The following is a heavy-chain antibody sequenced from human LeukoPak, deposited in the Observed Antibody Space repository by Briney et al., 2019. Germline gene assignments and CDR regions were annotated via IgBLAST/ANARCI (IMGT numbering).Heavy chain of an antibody. J-gene: IGHJ4*02. CDR1: GFTFDEYA. D-gene: IGHD3-10*01. CDR3: AKAGRFGEFCDY. V-gene: IGHV3-9*01. Sequence: GGSLRLSCAASGFTFDEYAMHWVRQAPGKGLEWVSGISWSSGSLGYAGSVKGRFTISRDNAKNSLYLQMNSLRAEDTALYYCAKAGRFGEFCDYWGQGILVTVSS. CDR2: ISWSSGSL.